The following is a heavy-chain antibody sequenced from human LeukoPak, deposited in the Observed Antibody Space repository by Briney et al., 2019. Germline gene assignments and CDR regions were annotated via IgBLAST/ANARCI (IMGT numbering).Heavy chain of an antibody. J-gene: IGHJ4*02. D-gene: IGHD3-16*02. CDR3: TSWGGFIVIPDY. CDR2: IRSKAYGGTT. CDR1: AFTFGDYA. Sequence: PGGSLRLSCTASAFTFGDYAMSSFRQAPGKGLEWVGFIRSKAYGGTTEYAASVKGRFTTSRDDSKSVAYLQMHSLKTEDTAVYYCTSWGGFIVIPDYGGQGTLVTVSS. V-gene: IGHV3-49*03.